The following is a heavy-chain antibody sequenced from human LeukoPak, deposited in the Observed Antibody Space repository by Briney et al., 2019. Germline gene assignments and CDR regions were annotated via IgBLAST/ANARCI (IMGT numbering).Heavy chain of an antibody. Sequence: SETLSLTCAVYGGSFSGYYWSWIRQPPGKGLEWMGEINHSGSTNYNPSLKSRVTMSLGTSKNQFSLKLSSVTAADTAVYYCARGARYYFDYWGQGTLVTVSS. CDR3: ARGARYYFDY. CDR1: GGSFSGYY. V-gene: IGHV4-34*01. J-gene: IGHJ4*02. CDR2: INHSGST.